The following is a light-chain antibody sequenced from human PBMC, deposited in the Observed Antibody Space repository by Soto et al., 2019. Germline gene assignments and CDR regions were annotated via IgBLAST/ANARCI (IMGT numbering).Light chain of an antibody. CDR2: GNT. J-gene: IGLJ3*02. V-gene: IGLV1-40*01. CDR3: TAWDGGLNARV. CDR1: SSNIGAGFD. Sequence: QSVLTQPPSVSGAPGQRVTISCTGSSSNIGAGFDVHWYQQLPGTAPKLLISGNTNRPSGVPDRFSGSKSGTSASLAITGLQAEDEADYYCTAWDGGLNARVFGGGTKLTVL.